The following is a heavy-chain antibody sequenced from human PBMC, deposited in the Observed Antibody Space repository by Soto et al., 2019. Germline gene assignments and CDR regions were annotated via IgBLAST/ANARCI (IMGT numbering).Heavy chain of an antibody. Sequence: SETLSLTCAVYGGSFSGYYWSWIRQPSGKGLEWIGEINHRGSTNYNPSLKNRVTILVDTSKNQLSLKLSSVTAADTAVYYCARGVYSGRYYDYYYGIDVWAQGTTVTVS. D-gene: IGHD1-26*01. CDR1: GGSFSGYY. J-gene: IGHJ6*02. V-gene: IGHV4-34*01. CDR2: INHRGST. CDR3: ARGVYSGRYYDYYYGIDV.